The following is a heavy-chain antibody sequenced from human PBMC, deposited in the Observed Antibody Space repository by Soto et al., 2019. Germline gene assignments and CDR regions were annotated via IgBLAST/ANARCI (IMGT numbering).Heavy chain of an antibody. Sequence: QVRLVESGGGVVQPGRSLRLSCAASGFSFSSFGMHWVRQAPRKGLEWVAVTWYDESNKYYADSVKGRFTISRDNSKNKLYLQRDSLGVEDMAVYYCARGAGNYCYDMDVWGKGTTVTVSS. J-gene: IGHJ6*03. V-gene: IGHV3-33*01. D-gene: IGHD3-16*01. CDR2: TWYDESNK. CDR1: GFSFSSFG. CDR3: ARGAGNYCYDMDV.